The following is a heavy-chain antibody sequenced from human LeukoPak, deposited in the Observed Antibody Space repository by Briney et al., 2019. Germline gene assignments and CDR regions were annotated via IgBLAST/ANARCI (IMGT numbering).Heavy chain of an antibody. V-gene: IGHV3-43*02. D-gene: IGHD5-24*01. J-gene: IGHJ4*02. CDR1: GFTFDDYA. Sequence: GGSLRLSCAASGFTFDDYATHWVRQAPGKGLEWVSLISGDGGSTYYADSVKGRFTISRDNSKNSLYLQMNSLRTEDTALYCCAKDGGRWLQPVCLSRWGQGNLVTVSS. CDR2: ISGDGGST. CDR3: AKDGGRWLQPVCLSR.